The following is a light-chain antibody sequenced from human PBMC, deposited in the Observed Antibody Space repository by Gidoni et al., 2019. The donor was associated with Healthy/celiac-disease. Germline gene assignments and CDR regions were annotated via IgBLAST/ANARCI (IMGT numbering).Light chain of an antibody. J-gene: IGKJ3*01. CDR1: QSVSSSY. CDR3: QQYGSSPLFT. V-gene: IGKV3-20*01. CDR2: GAA. Sequence: EIVLTQSPGTLSLSPGERATLSCRASQSVSSSYLAWYQQKPGQAPRLLIYGAASRATGIPDRCSGSGSGTDFTLTISRLEPEDFAVYYCQQYGSSPLFTFGHXTKVDIK.